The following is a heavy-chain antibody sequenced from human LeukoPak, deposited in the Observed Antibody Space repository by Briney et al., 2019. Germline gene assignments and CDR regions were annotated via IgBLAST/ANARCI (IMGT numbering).Heavy chain of an antibody. Sequence: ASVKVSCKASGYTFTSHGISWVRQAPGQGLDWMGWISGYNGKTNYAQNLQGRVTMTTDTSTSTAYMELSSLRSDDTAVYYCARDGDSGYDSFDWFDPWGQGTLVTVSS. CDR1: GYTFTSHG. CDR3: ARDGDSGYDSFDWFDP. CDR2: ISGYNGKT. V-gene: IGHV1-18*01. J-gene: IGHJ5*02. D-gene: IGHD5-12*01.